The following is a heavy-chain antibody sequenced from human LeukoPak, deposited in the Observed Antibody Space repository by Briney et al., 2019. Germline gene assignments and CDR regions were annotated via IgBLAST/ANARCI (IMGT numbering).Heavy chain of an antibody. CDR3: ARAVVRYFDWAPGGYYFDY. CDR2: INHTGST. V-gene: IGHV4-34*01. CDR1: GESFSGYY. Sequence: SETLSLTCAVYGESFSGYYWSWIRQSPGKGLEWIGEINHTGSTSYNPSLKSRVTISADTSKNQFSLTLNSVTAADTAAYFCARAVVRYFDWAPGGYYFDYWGQGTLVTVSS. D-gene: IGHD3-9*01. J-gene: IGHJ4*02.